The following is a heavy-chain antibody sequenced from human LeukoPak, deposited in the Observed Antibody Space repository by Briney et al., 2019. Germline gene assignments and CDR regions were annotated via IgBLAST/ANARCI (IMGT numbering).Heavy chain of an antibody. CDR1: GFTFSSWW. Sequence: PGGSLRLSCAASGFTFSSWWMIWARQAPGKGLEWVANIKQDGSDKFYVDSVKGRFTISRDNAKSSLYLQMNSLRAEDTAVYYCAREAGYWGQGTLVTVSS. CDR3: AREAGY. V-gene: IGHV3-7*04. J-gene: IGHJ4*02. CDR2: IKQDGSDK.